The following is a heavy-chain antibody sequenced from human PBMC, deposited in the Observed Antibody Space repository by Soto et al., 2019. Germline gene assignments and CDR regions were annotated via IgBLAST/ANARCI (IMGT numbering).Heavy chain of an antibody. J-gene: IGHJ5*02. CDR3: ALGKVACTFAWFDP. V-gene: IGHV1-69*12. D-gene: IGHD6-19*01. Sequence: QVQLVQSGAEVKKPGSSVKVSCKASGGTFSSYAISWVRQAPGQGLEWMGGIIPIFGTANYAQKFQGRVTITADESTSTAYMELSSLISEDTAVYYCALGKVACTFAWFDPWGQGTLVTVSS. CDR1: GGTFSSYA. CDR2: IIPIFGTA.